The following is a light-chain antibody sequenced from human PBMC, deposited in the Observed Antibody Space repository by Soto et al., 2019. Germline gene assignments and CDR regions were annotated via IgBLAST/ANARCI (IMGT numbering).Light chain of an antibody. V-gene: IGLV1-51*02. CDR1: SSNIGNNY. CDR3: GTWDSSLSAFYV. CDR2: ENN. Sequence: QSALTQPPSVSAAPGQKVTISCSGSSSNIGNNYVSWYQQLPRTAPRLLIYENNKRPSGIPDRFSASKSGTSATLGITGLQTGDEADYYCGTWDSSLSAFYVFGTGTKLTVL. J-gene: IGLJ1*01.